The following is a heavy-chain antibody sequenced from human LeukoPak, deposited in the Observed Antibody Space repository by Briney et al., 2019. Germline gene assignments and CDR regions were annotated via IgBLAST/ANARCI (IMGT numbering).Heavy chain of an antibody. CDR2: ISYGGST. CDR3: AKRIIEARENGDPNWLDP. D-gene: IGHD4-17*01. J-gene: IGHJ5*01. Sequence: PSETLSLTCTVSGDSTTNSYWNWIRQPPGRGLEWIGRISYGGSTNYNPSLKSRVIISRDTSKNQFSLELTSVTAADTAIYYCAKRIIEARENGDPNWLDPWGQGTLVTVSS. CDR1: GDSTTNSY. V-gene: IGHV4-59*08.